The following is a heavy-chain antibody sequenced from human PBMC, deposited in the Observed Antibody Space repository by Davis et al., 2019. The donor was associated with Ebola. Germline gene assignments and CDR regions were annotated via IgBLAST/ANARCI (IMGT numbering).Heavy chain of an antibody. D-gene: IGHD4-11*01. CDR2: IYHSEST. CDR3: ARVGDMTTTPDAFDL. Sequence: MPSETLSLTCAVSGGSISSSNWWSWVRQPPGKGLEWIGEIYHSESTNYNPSLKSRVTMLVDKSKNLFSLKLTSVTAADTAVYYCARVGDMTTTPDAFDLWGQGTMVTVSS. J-gene: IGHJ3*01. V-gene: IGHV4-4*02. CDR1: GGSISSSNW.